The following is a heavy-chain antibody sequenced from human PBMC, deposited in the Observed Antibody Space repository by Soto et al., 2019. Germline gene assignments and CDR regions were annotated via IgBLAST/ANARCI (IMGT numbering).Heavy chain of an antibody. D-gene: IGHD6-6*01. CDR2: MNPNSGNT. CDR1: GYSFTSYD. J-gene: IGHJ1*01. V-gene: IGHV1-8*01. Sequence: QVQLVQSGAEVKKPGASVKVFCKASGYSFTSYDINWVRQATGQGLEWMGWMNPNSGNTGYAQKFQGRVTMTRNTSISKAYMELSSLRSEDTAVYYCARVSMGSSSEDFQHWGQGTLVTVSS. CDR3: ARVSMGSSSEDFQH.